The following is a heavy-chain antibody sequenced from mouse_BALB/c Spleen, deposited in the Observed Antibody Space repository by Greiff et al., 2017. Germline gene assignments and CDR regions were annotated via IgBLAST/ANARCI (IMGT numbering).Heavy chain of an antibody. V-gene: IGHV1S127*01. Sequence: QVQLKQSGAELVKPGASVKMSCKASGYTFTSYWMHWVKQRPGQGLEWIGTIDPSDSYTSYNQKFKGKATLTVDTSSSTAYMQLSSLTSEDSAVYYCTRSPAYYGNYVFDYWGQGTTLTVSS. CDR1: GYTFTSYW. D-gene: IGHD2-10*01. CDR3: TRSPAYYGNYVFDY. CDR2: IDPSDSYT. J-gene: IGHJ2*01.